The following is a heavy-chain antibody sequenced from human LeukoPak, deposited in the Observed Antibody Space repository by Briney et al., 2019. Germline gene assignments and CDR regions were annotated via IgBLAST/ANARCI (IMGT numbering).Heavy chain of an antibody. CDR1: GYTFTSYG. CDR2: ISAYNGNT. V-gene: IGHV1-18*01. CDR3: ASSIYYSGTTGWSDP. D-gene: IGHD1-7*01. Sequence: ASVKVSCKASGYTFTSYGISWVRQAPGQGLEWMGWISAYNGNTNYAQKFQGRVTITADKSTSTAYMELSSLRSEDTAVYYCASSIYYSGTTGWSDPWGQGTLVTVSS. J-gene: IGHJ5*02.